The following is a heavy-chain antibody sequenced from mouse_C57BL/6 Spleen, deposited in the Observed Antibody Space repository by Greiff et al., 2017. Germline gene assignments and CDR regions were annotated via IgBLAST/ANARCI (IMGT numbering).Heavy chain of an antibody. CDR3: ALGYYGSSYYYAMDY. V-gene: IGHV1-74*01. D-gene: IGHD1-1*01. CDR2: IHPSDSDT. CDR1: GYTFTSYW. J-gene: IGHJ4*01. Sequence: QVQLQQPGAELVKPGASVKVSCKASGYTFTSYWMHWVQQRPGQGLEWIGRIHPSDSDTNYNQKFKGKATLTVDKSSSTAYMQLRSLTSDDSSVYYCALGYYGSSYYYAMDYWGQGTSVTVSS.